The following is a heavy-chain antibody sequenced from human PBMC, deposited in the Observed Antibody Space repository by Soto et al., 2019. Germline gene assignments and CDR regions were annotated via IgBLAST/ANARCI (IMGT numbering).Heavy chain of an antibody. CDR1: GGSISSYY. J-gene: IGHJ6*03. D-gene: IGHD2-2*01. V-gene: IGHV4-59*01. CDR2: IYYSGST. Sequence: SETLSLTCTVSGGSISSYYWSWIRQPPGKGLEWIGYIYYSGSTNYNPSLKSRVTISVDTSKNQFSLKLSSVTAADTAVYYCARDQVGYCSSTSCYPYYYYYYMDVWGKGTTVTVSS. CDR3: ARDQVGYCSSTSCYPYYYYYYMDV.